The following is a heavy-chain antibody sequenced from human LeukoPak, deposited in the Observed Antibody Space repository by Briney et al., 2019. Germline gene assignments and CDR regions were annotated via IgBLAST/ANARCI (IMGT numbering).Heavy chain of an antibody. CDR2: ISSGSSTI. J-gene: IGHJ4*02. V-gene: IGHV3-48*01. Sequence: GGSLRLSCAASGFTFSSYALNWVRQAPGKGLEWVSYISSGSSTIYYTDSVKGRFTISRDNAKNSLSLQMNSLRAEDTAVYYCAGNKPYDKWGQGTLVTVSS. CDR3: AGNKPYDK. D-gene: IGHD3-9*01. CDR1: GFTFSSYA.